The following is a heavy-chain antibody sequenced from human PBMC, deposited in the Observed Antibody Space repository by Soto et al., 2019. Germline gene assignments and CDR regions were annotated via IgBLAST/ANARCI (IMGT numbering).Heavy chain of an antibody. CDR2: IYWDDDK. Sequence: QITLNESGPTVVKPAETLTLTCTFSGFSPTTSGVGVGWIRQSPGKAPEWLALIYWDDDKRYSASLKSRLTITKDTSKNQVVLTMASVDPADTATYYCAHRILRTVFGLVTTTAIDFDFWGQGTPVVVSS. D-gene: IGHD3-3*01. CDR3: AHRILRTVFGLVTTTAIDFDF. CDR1: GFSPTTSGVG. V-gene: IGHV2-5*02. J-gene: IGHJ4*02.